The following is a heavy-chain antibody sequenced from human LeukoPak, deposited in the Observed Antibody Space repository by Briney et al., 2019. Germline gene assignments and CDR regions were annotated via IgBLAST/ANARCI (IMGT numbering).Heavy chain of an antibody. CDR1: GFTFDDYG. CDR3: ARDVSSGWYSDY. D-gene: IGHD6-19*01. CDR2: INWNGGST. J-gene: IGHJ4*02. V-gene: IGHV3-20*04. Sequence: PGGSLRLSCAASGFTFDDYGMSWVRQAPGKGLEWVSGINWNGGSTGYADSVKGRFTISRDNANNSLYLQMNSLRAEDTALYYCARDVSSGWYSDYWGQGTLVTVSS.